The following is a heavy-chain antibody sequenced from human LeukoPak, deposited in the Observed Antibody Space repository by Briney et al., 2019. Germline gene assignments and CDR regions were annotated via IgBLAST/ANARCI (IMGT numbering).Heavy chain of an antibody. CDR2: ISYDGSNK. CDR3: ARSSHY. CDR1: GFTFSSYA. D-gene: IGHD6-6*01. V-gene: IGHV3-30*04. J-gene: IGHJ4*02. Sequence: GGSLRLSCAASGFTFSSYAMHWVRQAPGKGLEWVAVISYDGSNKYYADSAKGRFTISRDNSKNTLYLQMNSLRAEDTAVYYCARSSHYWGQGTLVTVSS.